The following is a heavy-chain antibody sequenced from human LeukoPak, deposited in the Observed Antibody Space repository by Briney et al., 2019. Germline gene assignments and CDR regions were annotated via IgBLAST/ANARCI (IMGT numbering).Heavy chain of an antibody. J-gene: IGHJ6*02. CDR1: GGSISSGGYS. CDR3: ARCGFRVPPGGMDV. Sequence: SETLSLTCAVSGGSISSGGYSWSWIRQPPGQGLEWIGYIYHSGSTYYNLSLKSRVTISVDRSKNQFSLKLSSVTAADTAVYYCARCGFRVPPGGMDVWGQGTTVAVSS. D-gene: IGHD2-21*01. V-gene: IGHV4-30-2*01. CDR2: IYHSGST.